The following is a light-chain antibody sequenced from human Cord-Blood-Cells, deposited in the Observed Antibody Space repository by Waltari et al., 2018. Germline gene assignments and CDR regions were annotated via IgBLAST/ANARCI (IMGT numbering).Light chain of an antibody. Sequence: EIVMTQSTATLSVSPGERATLSCRASQGVSSNLAWYQQKPGQAPSLLIYGASTRATGIPARLSGSGSGTEFTLTISSLQSEDFAVYYCQQYNNWPYTFGQGTKLEIK. CDR1: QGVSSN. CDR3: QQYNNWPYT. V-gene: IGKV3-15*01. J-gene: IGKJ2*01. CDR2: GAS.